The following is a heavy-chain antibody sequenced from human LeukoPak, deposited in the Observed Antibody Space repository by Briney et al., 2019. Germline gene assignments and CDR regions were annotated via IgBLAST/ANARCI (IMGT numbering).Heavy chain of an antibody. V-gene: IGHV3-7*01. CDR2: IKRDGKDK. CDR3: ARGCLQPDY. J-gene: IGHJ4*02. Sequence: PGGSLRLSCAASGFTFSDYYMSWVRQAPGKGLDWVASIKRDGKDKYYVDSVKGRFSISRDNAKNSLYLQMNSLRAEDTAVYYCARGCLQPDYWGQGTLVTVSS. CDR1: GFTFSDYY.